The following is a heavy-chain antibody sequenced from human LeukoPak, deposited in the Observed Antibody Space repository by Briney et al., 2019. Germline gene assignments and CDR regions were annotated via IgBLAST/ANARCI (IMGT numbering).Heavy chain of an antibody. CDR1: GGSISSSSYY. CDR3: ARRGDYYYDFDY. J-gene: IGHJ4*02. D-gene: IGHD3-10*01. V-gene: IGHV4-39*01. CDR2: IYYSGST. Sequence: SETLSLTCTVSGGSISSSSYYWGWIRQPPGKGLEWIGSIYYSGSTYYNPSLKSRVTISVDTSKNQFSLKLSSVTAADTAVYYCARRGDYYYDFDYWGQGTLVTVSS.